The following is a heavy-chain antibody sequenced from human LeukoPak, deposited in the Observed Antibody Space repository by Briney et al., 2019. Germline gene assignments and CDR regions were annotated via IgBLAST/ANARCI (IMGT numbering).Heavy chain of an antibody. V-gene: IGHV4-59*01. D-gene: IGHD3-9*01. CDR1: GGSISSFS. CDR3: ASLGDILTGYPLPYYYCMDV. CDR2: IYYSGST. Sequence: SETLSLTCTVSGGSISSFSWSWIQQPPGKGLEWIGFIYYSGSTKYNPSLKSRVTIAVDTSKNQFSLKLSSVTAADTAVYYCASLGDILTGYPLPYYYCMDVWGQGTTVTVSS. J-gene: IGHJ6*02.